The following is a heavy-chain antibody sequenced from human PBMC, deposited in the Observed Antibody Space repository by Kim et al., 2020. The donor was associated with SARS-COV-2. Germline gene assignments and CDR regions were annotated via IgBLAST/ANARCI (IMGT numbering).Heavy chain of an antibody. Sequence: SETLSLTCAVYGGSFSGYYWSWIRQPPGKGLEWIGEINHSGSTNYNPSLKSRVTISVDTSKNQFSLKLSSVTAADTAVYYCARSHIVGATRFDYWGQGTLVTVSS. CDR2: INHSGST. J-gene: IGHJ4*02. CDR1: GGSFSGYY. D-gene: IGHD1-26*01. V-gene: IGHV4-34*01. CDR3: ARSHIVGATRFDY.